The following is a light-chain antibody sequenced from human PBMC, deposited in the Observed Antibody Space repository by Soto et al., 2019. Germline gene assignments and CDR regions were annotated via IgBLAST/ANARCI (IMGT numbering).Light chain of an antibody. Sequence: VVTQEPSLTVSPGGTVTLTCGSSTGAVTTGHFPYWVQHKSGLAPKTLIYDVSHKQSWTPARFSGSLLEGKAALTLSGAQPEDEAEYYCLLYYSGARVFGGGTKVTVL. CDR2: DVS. V-gene: IGLV7-46*01. CDR3: LLYYSGARV. CDR1: TGAVTTGHF. J-gene: IGLJ3*02.